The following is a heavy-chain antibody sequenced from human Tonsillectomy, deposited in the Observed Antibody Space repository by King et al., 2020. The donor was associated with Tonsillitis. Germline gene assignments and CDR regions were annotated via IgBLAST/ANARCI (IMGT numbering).Heavy chain of an antibody. D-gene: IGHD3-22*01. Sequence: VQLVESGAEVRKPGESLKISCKASGYTFTNYWIGWVRQMPGKGLEWMGIIYPGDSDIIYSPSFQGQVTISADKSISTAFLQWSSLKASDTAIYYCARHLSAYYYDSSGFKGYSYYMDVWGKGTTVTVSS. CDR1: GYTFTNYW. V-gene: IGHV5-51*01. CDR2: IYPGDSDI. CDR3: ARHLSAYYYDSSGFKGYSYYMDV. J-gene: IGHJ6*03.